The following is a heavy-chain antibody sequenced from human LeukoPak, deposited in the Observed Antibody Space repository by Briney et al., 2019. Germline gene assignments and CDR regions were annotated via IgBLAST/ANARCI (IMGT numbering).Heavy chain of an antibody. D-gene: IGHD4/OR15-4a*01. CDR1: GFTFSDYY. V-gene: IGHV3-53*01. J-gene: IGHJ4*02. CDR3: ARRAGAYSHPYDY. CDR2: IYSDNT. Sequence: GGSLRLSCAASGFTFSDYYMSWIRQAPGKGLEWVSFIYSDNTHYSDSVKGRFTISRDNSKNTLYLQMNSLRAEDTAVYYCARRAGAYSHPYDYWGQGTLVTVSS.